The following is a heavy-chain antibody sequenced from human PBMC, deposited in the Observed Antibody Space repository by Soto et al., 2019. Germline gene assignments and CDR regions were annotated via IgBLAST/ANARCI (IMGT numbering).Heavy chain of an antibody. D-gene: IGHD1-26*01. J-gene: IGHJ6*02. CDR2: INHSGST. Sequence: PSETLSLTCAVYGGSFSGYYWSWIRQPPGKGLEWIGEINHSGSTNYNPSLKSRVTISVDTSKNQFSLKLSSVTAADTAVYYFARGQIKGGAAHGDGMDVWGQGTTVTVSS. V-gene: IGHV4-34*01. CDR3: ARGQIKGGAAHGDGMDV. CDR1: GGSFSGYY.